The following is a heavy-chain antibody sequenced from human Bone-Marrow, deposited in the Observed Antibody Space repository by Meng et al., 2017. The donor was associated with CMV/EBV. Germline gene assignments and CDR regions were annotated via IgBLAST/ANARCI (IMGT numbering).Heavy chain of an antibody. Sequence: LSLTCAASGFTFSSYGMHWVRQAPGKGLEWVAFIRYDGSNKYYADSVKGRFTISRDNSKNTLYLQMNSLRAEDTAVYYCATLDDIVVVPAAKRLLSPQRFFDYWGQGTLVTVSS. D-gene: IGHD2-2*01. V-gene: IGHV3-30*02. CDR2: IRYDGSNK. J-gene: IGHJ4*02. CDR1: GFTFSSYG. CDR3: ATLDDIVVVPAAKRLLSPQRFFDY.